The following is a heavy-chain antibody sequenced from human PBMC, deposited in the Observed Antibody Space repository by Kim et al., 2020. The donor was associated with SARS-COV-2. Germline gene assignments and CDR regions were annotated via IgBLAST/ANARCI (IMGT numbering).Heavy chain of an antibody. J-gene: IGHJ6*02. CDR3: ARGRAGVVPSPILGIGPHYYYFIIDV. D-gene: IGHD2-2*02. Sequence: SETLSLTCAVYIGSFSGYSWTWIRQPPGKGLEWIGEIDHSGSINYNPSPKSRVTISVDTSKNQFSLKLTSVTAADTAFYFCARGRAGVVPSPILGIGPHYYYFIIDVWGHGTTVTVSS. CDR2: IDHSGSI. CDR1: IGSFSGYS. V-gene: IGHV4-34*01.